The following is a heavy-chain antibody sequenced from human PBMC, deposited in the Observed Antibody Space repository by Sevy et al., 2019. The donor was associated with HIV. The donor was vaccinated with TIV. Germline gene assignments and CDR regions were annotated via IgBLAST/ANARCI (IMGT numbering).Heavy chain of an antibody. CDR3: ARDPGRSGFDS. CDR2: INQDGSQI. J-gene: IGHJ4*02. D-gene: IGHD1-26*01. Sequence: GGSLRLSCAASGFIFNNYWMGWVRQAPGKGLEWVANINQDGSQIYYMDSVKGRFTISRDNAKNSLYLQMNSLRAEDTAVYYCARDPGRSGFDSYGQGILVTVSS. V-gene: IGHV3-7*03. CDR1: GFIFNNYW.